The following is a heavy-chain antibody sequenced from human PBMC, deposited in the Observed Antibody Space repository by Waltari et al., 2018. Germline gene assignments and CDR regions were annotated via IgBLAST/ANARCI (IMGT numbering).Heavy chain of an antibody. V-gene: IGHV4-31*01. Sequence: QVQLQESGPGLVKPSQTLSLTCTVSGGSISTVGYYWSWIRQHPGKGLEWMGYIYYSGTAYYNPSLKSPVIISLDTSKNQFSLKVTSVTAADTAVYYCARRDRADYSNAFDIWGQGTMVTVSS. D-gene: IGHD2-15*01. CDR2: IYYSGTA. CDR3: ARRDRADYSNAFDI. CDR1: GGSISTVGYY. J-gene: IGHJ3*02.